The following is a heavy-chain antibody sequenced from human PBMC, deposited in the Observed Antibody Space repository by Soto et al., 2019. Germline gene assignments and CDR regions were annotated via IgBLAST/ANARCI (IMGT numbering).Heavy chain of an antibody. V-gene: IGHV3-11*01. CDR2: ISMSSSTI. D-gene: IGHD3-22*01. Sequence: VQLVESGGGLVKPGGSLRLSCAASGFTFSNFYMSWFRQAPGKGLEWISYISMSSSTINYADSMKGRFTISRDNAKNSMSLQMNSLRAEDTAIYYCARDDSSGYSPDWGRGTLVTVSS. CDR1: GFTFSNFY. CDR3: ARDDSSGYSPD. J-gene: IGHJ4*02.